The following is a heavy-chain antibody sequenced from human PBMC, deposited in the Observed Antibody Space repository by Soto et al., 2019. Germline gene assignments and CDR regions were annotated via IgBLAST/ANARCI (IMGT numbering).Heavy chain of an antibody. Sequence: PGGPLRLSCAASGFTISSDGLHWVRQAPCKWLEWVSVISYDGSNKYYADSVKGRFTISRDNSKNTLYLQMNSLRAEDTAVYYCAKDRVVVVPAAKGPYYYYGMDVWGQGTTVTVSS. V-gene: IGHV3-30*18. J-gene: IGHJ6*02. D-gene: IGHD2-2*01. CDR1: GFTISSDG. CDR2: ISYDGSNK. CDR3: AKDRVVVVPAAKGPYYYYGMDV.